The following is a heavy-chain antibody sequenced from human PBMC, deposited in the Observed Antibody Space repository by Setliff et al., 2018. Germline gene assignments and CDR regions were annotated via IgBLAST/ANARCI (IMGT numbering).Heavy chain of an antibody. CDR1: GYSFTTYY. D-gene: IGHD2-8*02. J-gene: IGHJ4*02. V-gene: IGHV1-46*01. CDR2: INTGGGSS. CDR3: ARMSTSGPHYDY. Sequence: GASVKVSCKASGYSFTTYYMHWVRQAPGQGLEWMGTINTGGGSSSYTEKFQDRITISRDTSATTVHMELSSLRSDDTAVYYCARMSTSGPHYDYWGQGTLVTVSS.